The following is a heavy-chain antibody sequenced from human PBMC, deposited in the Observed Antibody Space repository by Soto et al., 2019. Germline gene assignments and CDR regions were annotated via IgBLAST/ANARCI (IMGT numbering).Heavy chain of an antibody. CDR3: ARHGYGSNGYYLYYFDY. D-gene: IGHD3-22*01. CDR1: GGSISSYY. CDR2: IYYNGGT. V-gene: IGHV4-59*08. J-gene: IGHJ4*02. Sequence: SETLSLTCTFSGGSISSYYWSWIRQPPGKGLEWIGYIYYNGGTNYNPSLKSRVTISVDTPKNQFSLNLSSVTAADTAVYYCARHGYGSNGYYLYYFDYWGQGTLVTVSS.